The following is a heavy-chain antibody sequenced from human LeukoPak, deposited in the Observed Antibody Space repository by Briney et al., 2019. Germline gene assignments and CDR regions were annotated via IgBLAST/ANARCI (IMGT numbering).Heavy chain of an antibody. CDR3: ARTYGDYDYYYGMDV. D-gene: IGHD4-17*01. CDR1: GITVSSHY. V-gene: IGHV3-66*01. J-gene: IGHJ6*01. CDR2: IDSGGST. Sequence: PGGSLRLPCAASGITVSSHYMTWVRQAPGKGLEWVSVIDSGGSTNSADSVKGRFSVSRDNSKNTLYLQMNSLRVEDTAVYYCARTYGDYDYYYGMDVWGQGTTVTVSS.